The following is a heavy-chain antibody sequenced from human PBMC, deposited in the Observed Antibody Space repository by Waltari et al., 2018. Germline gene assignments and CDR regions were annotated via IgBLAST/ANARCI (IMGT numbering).Heavy chain of an antibody. V-gene: IGHV3-74*01. Sequence: EVVLVQSGGGLVQPGGSLSLSCAASGFPLRHYWLYSVRQTPGKGLIWVSRINPATGTTNYEDSVRGRFTISGDNAKNTLFLQMDSLRDEDTAIYYCVRGSNGWPGMDIWGQGATVTVSS. D-gene: IGHD6-19*01. J-gene: IGHJ6*02. CDR3: VRGSNGWPGMDI. CDR2: INPATGTT. CDR1: GFPLRHYW.